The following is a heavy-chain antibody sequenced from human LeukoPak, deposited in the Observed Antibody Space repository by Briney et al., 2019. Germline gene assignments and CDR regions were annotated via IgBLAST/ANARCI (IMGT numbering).Heavy chain of an antibody. D-gene: IGHD6-19*01. CDR3: ASQRSGWYEGSSGSYYFDY. CDR1: GFTFNNYW. Sequence: GGSLRLSCAASGFTFNNYWMSWVRQAPGKGLEWVANIKQDGSEKYYVDSVKGRFTISRDNAKNSLYLQMNSLRAEDTAVFYCASQRSGWYEGSSGSYYFDYWGQGTLVTVSS. J-gene: IGHJ4*02. CDR2: IKQDGSEK. V-gene: IGHV3-7*01.